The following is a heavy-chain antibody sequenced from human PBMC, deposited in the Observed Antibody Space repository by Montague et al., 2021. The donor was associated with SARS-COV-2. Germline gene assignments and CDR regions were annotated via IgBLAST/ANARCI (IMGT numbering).Heavy chain of an antibody. Sequence: SETLSLTCTVSGGSLNSYFWSWIRQPPGKGLEWVGYIPDSGSTKYNPSLQSRVTISVDTARNQFSLKLLSVTAADTAFYYCARVDSSGPGEYWGQGILVSVSS. CDR1: GGSLNSYF. J-gene: IGHJ4*02. D-gene: IGHD3-22*01. CDR2: IPDSGST. V-gene: IGHV4-59*08. CDR3: ARVDSSGPGEY.